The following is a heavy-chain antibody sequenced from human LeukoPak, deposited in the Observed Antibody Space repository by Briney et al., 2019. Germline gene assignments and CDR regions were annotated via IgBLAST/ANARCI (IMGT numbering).Heavy chain of an antibody. Sequence: ASVKVSCKASGGTFSSYAISWVRQAPGQGLEWMGWISAYNGNTNYAQKLQGRVTMTTDTSTSTAYMELRSLRSDDTAVYYCARDPAEDNEYSSSWYFGLDYWGQGTLVTVSS. J-gene: IGHJ4*02. D-gene: IGHD6-13*01. V-gene: IGHV1-18*01. CDR3: ARDPAEDNEYSSSWYFGLDY. CDR1: GGTFSSYA. CDR2: ISAYNGNT.